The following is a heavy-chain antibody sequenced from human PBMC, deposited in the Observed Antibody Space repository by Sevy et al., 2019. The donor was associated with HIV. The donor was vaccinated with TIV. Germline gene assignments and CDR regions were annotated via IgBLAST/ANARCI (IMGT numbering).Heavy chain of an antibody. Sequence: GGSLRLSCAASGFTLSTYGMHWVRQAPGKGLEWVAVIWYDGSNQYYADSVKGRFTISRDNSKNTLYLQMNSLRAGDTAVYFCAREDHNSNWYYFDYWGQGTLVTVSS. CDR1: GFTLSTYG. CDR3: AREDHNSNWYYFDY. V-gene: IGHV3-33*01. J-gene: IGHJ4*02. D-gene: IGHD6-13*01. CDR2: IWYDGSNQ.